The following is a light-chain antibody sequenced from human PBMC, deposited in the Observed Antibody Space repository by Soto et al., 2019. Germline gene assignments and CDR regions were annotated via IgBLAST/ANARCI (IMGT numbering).Light chain of an antibody. J-gene: IGKJ3*01. CDR1: QSISSY. CDR2: AAS. V-gene: IGKV1-39*01. Sequence: DIQMTQSPSSLSASVGDRVTITCRASQSISSYLNWYQQKPGKAPKLLIYAASSLQSGVPSRFSGRGSGTHCTLTISILQPEDFATYYCQQSYSTPLSVGRGTKVDIK. CDR3: QQSYSTPLS.